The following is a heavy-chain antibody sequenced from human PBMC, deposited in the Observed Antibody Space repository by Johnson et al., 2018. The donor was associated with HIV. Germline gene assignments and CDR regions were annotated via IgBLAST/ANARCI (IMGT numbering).Heavy chain of an antibody. CDR3: ARESGQAFDV. J-gene: IGHJ3*01. D-gene: IGHD6-25*01. V-gene: IGHV3-30*04. CDR2: ISDDGSNE. Sequence: QMLLVESGGGVVQPGRSLRLSCAASGFTFSSYAMHWVRQAPGKGLDWVAVISDDGSNEYYADSVKGRFTISRDNAKNSLYLQINTLRVEDTAFYYCARESGQAFDVWGQGTMVTVSS. CDR1: GFTFSSYA.